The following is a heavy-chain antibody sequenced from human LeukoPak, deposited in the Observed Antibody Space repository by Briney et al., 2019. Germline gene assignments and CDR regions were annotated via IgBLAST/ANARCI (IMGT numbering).Heavy chain of an antibody. CDR2: IIPIFGTA. CDR3: ARDLHYYDSSGYYYPNWFDP. D-gene: IGHD3-22*01. Sequence: SSVKVSCKASGGTFSSYAISWVRQAPGQGLEWMGRIIPIFGTANYAQKFQGRVTITTDESTSTAYMELSSPRSEDTAVYYCARDLHYYDSSGYYYPNWFDPWGQGTLVTVSS. J-gene: IGHJ5*02. CDR1: GGTFSSYA. V-gene: IGHV1-69*05.